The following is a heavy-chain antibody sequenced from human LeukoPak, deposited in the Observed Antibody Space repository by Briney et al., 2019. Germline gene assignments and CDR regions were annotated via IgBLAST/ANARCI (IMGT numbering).Heavy chain of an antibody. CDR1: GFTFSNYA. Sequence: GGSLRLSCAASGFTFSNYAMTRVRQAPGKGLEWVSEISGSGESTYYGDSVKGRFTISRDNSKNTLYLHMNSLRAGDTAIYYCAREHWDFDYWGQGILVTVSS. CDR2: ISGSGEST. J-gene: IGHJ4*02. V-gene: IGHV3-23*01. CDR3: AREHWDFDY. D-gene: IGHD7-27*01.